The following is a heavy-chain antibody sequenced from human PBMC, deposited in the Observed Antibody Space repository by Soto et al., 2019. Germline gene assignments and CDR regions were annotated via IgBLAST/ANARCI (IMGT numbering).Heavy chain of an antibody. V-gene: IGHV3-20*04. Sequence: GGSLRLSCAASGFRFDDYGMSWVRHLPGKGLEWVSGINWNGDSTGYADSVKGRFTISRDKAKNSLYLQMNSLRDEDTALYYCAKSRNSRLYFFDSRGQGTLVTVSS. D-gene: IGHD6-13*01. J-gene: IGHJ4*02. CDR2: INWNGDST. CDR1: GFRFDDYG. CDR3: AKSRNSRLYFFDS.